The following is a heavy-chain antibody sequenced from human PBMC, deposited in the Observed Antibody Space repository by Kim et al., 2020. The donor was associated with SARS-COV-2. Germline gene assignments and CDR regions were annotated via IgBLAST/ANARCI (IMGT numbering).Heavy chain of an antibody. J-gene: IGHJ4*02. D-gene: IGHD5-18*01. CDR2: IIPIFGTA. Sequence: SVKVSCKASGGTFSSYAISWVRQAPGQGLEWMGGIIPIFGTANYAQKFQGRVTITADESTSTAYMELSSLRSEDTAVYYCARVTATTYYFDYWGQGTLVTVSS. V-gene: IGHV1-69*13. CDR1: GGTFSSYA. CDR3: ARVTATTYYFDY.